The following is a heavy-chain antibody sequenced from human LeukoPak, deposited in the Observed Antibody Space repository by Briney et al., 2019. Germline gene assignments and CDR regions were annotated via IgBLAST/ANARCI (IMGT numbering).Heavy chain of an antibody. J-gene: IGHJ6*03. CDR2: ISWNSNSI. CDR3: ARGRGSYYYYYMDV. CDR1: GFTFDDYA. Sequence: GGSLRLSCAASGFTFDDYAMHWVRQAPGKGLEWVSGISWNSNSIGYADSVKGRFTISRDNAKNTLYLQMNSLRAEDTAVYYCARGRGSYYYYYMDVWGKGTTVTVSS. D-gene: IGHD1-26*01. V-gene: IGHV3-9*01.